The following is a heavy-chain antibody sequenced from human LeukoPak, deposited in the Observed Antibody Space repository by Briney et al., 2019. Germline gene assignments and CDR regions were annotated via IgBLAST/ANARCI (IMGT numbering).Heavy chain of an antibody. V-gene: IGHV3-23*01. CDR3: ARDGPYSDSWSGPFPFDM. D-gene: IGHD3-3*01. CDR2: IGGIGAST. CDR1: GFTFSSHA. Sequence: GGSLRLSCAASGFTFSSHAMNWVRQAPGKGLEWVSSIGGIGASTYYADSVKGRFTISRDNSKNTLYLQMNSLRAEDTAVYYCARDGPYSDSWSGPFPFDMWGQGTMVTVSS. J-gene: IGHJ3*02.